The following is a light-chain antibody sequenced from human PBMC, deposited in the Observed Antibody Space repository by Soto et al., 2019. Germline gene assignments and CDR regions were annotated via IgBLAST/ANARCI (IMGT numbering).Light chain of an antibody. CDR1: QSVSSY. CDR2: DAS. V-gene: IGKV3-11*01. J-gene: IGKJ5*01. CDR3: QQRSNWPIT. Sequence: EIVLTQSPATLSLSPGERATLSCRASQSVSSYLAWYQQKPGQAPRLLIYDASNRATGIPARFNGSGSGTDFPLTISSLEPEDFAVYYCQQRSNWPITFGQGTRLE.